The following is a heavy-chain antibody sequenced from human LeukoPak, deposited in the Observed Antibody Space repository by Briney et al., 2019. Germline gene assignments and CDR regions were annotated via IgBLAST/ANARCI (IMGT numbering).Heavy chain of an antibody. J-gene: IGHJ4*02. CDR3: ARDQTGGYFDY. Sequence: SETLSLTCTVSGGSISSYYWSWIRQPPGKGLEWIGYIYYSGSTNYNPSLKSRVTLSVDTSKNQFSLKLSSVTAADTAVYYCARDQTGGYFDYWGQGTLVTVSS. D-gene: IGHD1-14*01. CDR2: IYYSGST. V-gene: IGHV4-59*01. CDR1: GGSISSYY.